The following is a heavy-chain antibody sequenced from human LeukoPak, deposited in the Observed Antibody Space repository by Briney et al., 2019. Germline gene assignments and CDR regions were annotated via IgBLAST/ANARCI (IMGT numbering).Heavy chain of an antibody. CDR2: ISGSGGSK. CDR3: AKGIHFGYSYGYSFDY. D-gene: IGHD5-18*01. J-gene: IGHJ4*02. CDR1: GFTFSSYS. V-gene: IGHV3-23*01. Sequence: SGGSLRLSCPASGFTFSSYSMNWDRHVPGELLEWVSTISGSGGSKYYAVSVKGRFTISRDNSKNTLYLQMNRLRAEDTAVYYCAKGIHFGYSYGYSFDYWGQGTLVTVSS.